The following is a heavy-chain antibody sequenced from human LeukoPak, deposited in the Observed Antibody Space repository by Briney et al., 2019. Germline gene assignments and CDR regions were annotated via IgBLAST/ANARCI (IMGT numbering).Heavy chain of an antibody. J-gene: IGHJ5*02. CDR1: GGSISSSNW. Sequence: PSGTLSLTCAVSGGSISSSNWWSWVRQPPGKGLEWIGRIYTSGSPNYNPSLKSRVTMSVDTSKKQFSLNLTSVTAADTAVYYCARGAYGSEGKASFDPWGQGTLVTVSS. CDR3: ARGAYGSEGKASFDP. D-gene: IGHD3-10*01. CDR2: IYTSGSP. V-gene: IGHV4-4*02.